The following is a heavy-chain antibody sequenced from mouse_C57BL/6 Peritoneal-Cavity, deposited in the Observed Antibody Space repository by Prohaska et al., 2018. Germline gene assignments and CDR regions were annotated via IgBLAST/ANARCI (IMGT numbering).Heavy chain of an antibody. CDR1: GFPLTIYG. CDR2: IWSGGST. CDR3: ARNWYYFDY. J-gene: IGHJ2*01. Sequence: QVQLKQSGPGLVQPSQSLSITCTVSGFPLTIYGLHWVGQSQGKGVEWLGVIWSGGSTDYNAAFISRLSISKDNYKSQVFFKMNSLQADDTAIYYCARNWYYFDYWGQGTTLTVSS. V-gene: IGHV2-2*01.